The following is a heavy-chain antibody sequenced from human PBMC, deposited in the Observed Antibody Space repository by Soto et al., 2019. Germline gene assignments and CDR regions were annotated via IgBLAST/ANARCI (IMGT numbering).Heavy chain of an antibody. Sequence: GGSLRLSCAASGFTFSSYGMHWVRQAPGKGLEWVAVISYDGSNKYYADSVKGRFTISRDNSKNTLYLQMNSLRAEDTAVYYCAKDPRIRMVYAIRGGSYYYYYGMDVWGQGTTVTVSS. D-gene: IGHD2-8*01. V-gene: IGHV3-30*18. J-gene: IGHJ6*02. CDR1: GFTFSSYG. CDR2: ISYDGSNK. CDR3: AKDPRIRMVYAIRGGSYYYYYGMDV.